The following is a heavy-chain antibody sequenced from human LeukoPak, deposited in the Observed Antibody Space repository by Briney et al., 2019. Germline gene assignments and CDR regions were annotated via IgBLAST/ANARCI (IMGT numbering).Heavy chain of an antibody. Sequence: PGGSLRLSCTASGFTFSSYALHWVRQAPGKGLEWVALMSYDGSNEYYADSVKGRFTISRDNSKNTLYLQMNSLRVEDTAVYYRARDLYGDQKYFYYMDVWGRGTTVTVSS. D-gene: IGHD4-17*01. V-gene: IGHV3-30*04. J-gene: IGHJ6*03. CDR2: MSYDGSNE. CDR3: ARDLYGDQKYFYYMDV. CDR1: GFTFSSYA.